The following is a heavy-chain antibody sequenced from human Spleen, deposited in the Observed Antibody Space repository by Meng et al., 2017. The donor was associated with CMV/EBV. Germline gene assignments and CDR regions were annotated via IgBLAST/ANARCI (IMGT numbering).Heavy chain of an antibody. CDR1: GGTFSSYA. CDR3: ARGGLYSGYDRPLDY. CDR2: INPNSGGT. J-gene: IGHJ4*02. V-gene: IGHV1-2*02. D-gene: IGHD5-12*01. Sequence: VGQLGGGVKQPGSSVKFSAKASGGTFSSYAISWVRQAPGQGLEWMGWINPNSGGTNYAQKFQGRVTMTRDTSISTAYMELSRLRSDDTAVYYCARGGLYSGYDRPLDYWGQGTLVTVSS.